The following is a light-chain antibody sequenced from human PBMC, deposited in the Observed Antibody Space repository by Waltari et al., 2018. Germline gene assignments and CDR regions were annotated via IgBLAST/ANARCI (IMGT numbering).Light chain of an antibody. CDR2: QDT. CDR3: QAWDSSTVV. Sequence: SYELTQPPSVSVSPGQTASITCPGDTLGCKYVSWYQQKPGQSPVLVIYQDTRRPSGIPERFSGSNSGNTATLTISGTQALDEADYYCQAWDSSTVVFGGGTKLTVL. J-gene: IGLJ2*01. V-gene: IGLV3-1*01. CDR1: TLGCKY.